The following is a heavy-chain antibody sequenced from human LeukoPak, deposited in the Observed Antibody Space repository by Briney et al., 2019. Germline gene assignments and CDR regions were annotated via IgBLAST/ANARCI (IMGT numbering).Heavy chain of an antibody. D-gene: IGHD3-3*01. Sequence: GRSLRLSCAASGFTFNNYAMTWVRQAPGKGLEWVSSFSGDGRTTYYADSVKGRFTISRDNARNTVYLQMNSLRVDDTAVYYCARDWPSEWQELPGYDAVDIWGQGTQVTVSS. J-gene: IGHJ3*02. CDR1: GFTFNNYA. CDR3: ARDWPSEWQELPGYDAVDI. V-gene: IGHV3-23*01. CDR2: FSGDGRTT.